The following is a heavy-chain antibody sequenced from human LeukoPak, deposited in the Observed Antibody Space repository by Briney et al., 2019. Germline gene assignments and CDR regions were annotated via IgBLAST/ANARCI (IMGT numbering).Heavy chain of an antibody. V-gene: IGHV3-23*01. J-gene: IGHJ4*02. CDR1: GFTFSSYG. CDR2: ISGSGGST. CDR3: ALEHSSSWYRNVDY. D-gene: IGHD6-13*01. Sequence: GGSLRLSCAASGFTFSSYGMSWVRQAPGKGLEWVSAISGSGGSTYYADSVKGRFTISRDNAKNTLYLQMNSLRVEDTAVYYCALEHSSSWYRNVDYWGQGTLVTVSS.